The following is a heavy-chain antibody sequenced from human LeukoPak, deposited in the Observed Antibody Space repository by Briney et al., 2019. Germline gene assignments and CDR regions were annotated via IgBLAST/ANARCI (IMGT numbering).Heavy chain of an antibody. D-gene: IGHD6-19*01. CDR1: GGSISSYS. J-gene: IGHJ4*02. CDR3: ARLDWGDSSGWYFDY. V-gene: IGHV4-59*01. Sequence: SETLSLTCTVSGGSISSYSWSWIRQPPGKGLEWIGYIDYSGNTYYNPSLKSRATMSVDTSKNQFSLKLSSVTAADTAVFYCARLDWGDSSGWYFDYWGQGALVTVSS. CDR2: IDYSGNT.